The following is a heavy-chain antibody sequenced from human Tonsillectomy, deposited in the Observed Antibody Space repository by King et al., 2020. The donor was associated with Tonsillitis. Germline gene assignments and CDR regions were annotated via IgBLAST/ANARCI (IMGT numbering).Heavy chain of an antibody. V-gene: IGHV2-26*01. Sequence: VTLKESGPVLVKPTETLTLTCTVSGFSLSNAGMSVGWIRQPPGKALEWLAHIFSNDEKSYITSLKSRLTISKDTSKSQVVLTMTNMDPVDTATYFCARVTTVTKSYYYCGMDVWGPGTTVTVSS. D-gene: IGHD4-17*01. J-gene: IGHJ6*02. CDR1: GFSLSNAGMS. CDR2: IFSNDEK. CDR3: ARVTTVTKSYYYCGMDV.